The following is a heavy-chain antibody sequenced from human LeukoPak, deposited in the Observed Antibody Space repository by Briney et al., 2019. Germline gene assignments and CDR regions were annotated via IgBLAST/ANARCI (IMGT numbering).Heavy chain of an antibody. CDR2: INAGNGNT. Sequence: ASVKVSCKASGYTFTSYAMHWVRQAPGQRLEWMEWINAGNGNTKYSQKFQGRVTITRDTSASTAYMELSSLRSEDTAVYYCARVCITMVRGVIMNWFDPWGQGTLVTVSS. CDR1: GYTFTSYA. CDR3: ARVCITMVRGVIMNWFDP. D-gene: IGHD3-10*01. V-gene: IGHV1-3*01. J-gene: IGHJ5*02.